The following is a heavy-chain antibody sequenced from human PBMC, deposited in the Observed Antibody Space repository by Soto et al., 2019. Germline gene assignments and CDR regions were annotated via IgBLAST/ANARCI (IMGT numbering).Heavy chain of an antibody. J-gene: IGHJ6*02. Sequence: LSETLSLTCIVSGGSISSNSYSWGWIRQPPGKGLEWIGTLYSSRDTYYNPSLKSRVTISADTSQNQFSLDLTSVTATDTAVYFCARHPGYCSGGSCNGQYTLDVWGQGTTIT. D-gene: IGHD2-15*01. CDR1: GGSISSNSYS. CDR2: LYSSRDT. CDR3: ARHPGYCSGGSCNGQYTLDV. V-gene: IGHV4-39*01.